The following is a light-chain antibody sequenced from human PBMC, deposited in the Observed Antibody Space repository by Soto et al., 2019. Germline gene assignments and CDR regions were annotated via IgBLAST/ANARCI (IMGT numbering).Light chain of an antibody. Sequence: QSVLTQPPSASGTPGQRVTISCSGSSSNIGTNTVNSYQQFPGSAPQLLLYNTNQRPSGVPARFSGSKSGTSASLAISGLQSEDEADYYCAAWDGSLDVVLFGGGTKLTVL. CDR3: AAWDGSLDVVL. CDR2: NTN. J-gene: IGLJ2*01. CDR1: SSNIGTNT. V-gene: IGLV1-44*01.